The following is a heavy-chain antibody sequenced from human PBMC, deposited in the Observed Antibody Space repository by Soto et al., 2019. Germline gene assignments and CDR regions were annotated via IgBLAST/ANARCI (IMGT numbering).Heavy chain of an antibody. Sequence: EVQLLESGGGLVQPGGSLRLSCAASGFTFSSYAMSWVRQAPGKGLEWVSAISVSGGSTYYADSVNGRFTISRHNHKHTLYLQMNSLRAEDTAVYYCAKHRGYGYDCFDYWGQGTLVTVSS. CDR3: AKHRGYGYDCFDY. J-gene: IGHJ4*02. CDR2: ISVSGGST. V-gene: IGHV3-23*01. D-gene: IGHD5-18*01. CDR1: GFTFSSYA.